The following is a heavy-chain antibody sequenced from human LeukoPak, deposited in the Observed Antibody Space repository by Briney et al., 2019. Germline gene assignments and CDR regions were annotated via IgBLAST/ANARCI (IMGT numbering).Heavy chain of an antibody. CDR2: IYYSGST. D-gene: IGHD1-7*01. CDR3: ARASTGTTPLNWFDP. CDR1: GGSISSYY. Sequence: SETLSLTCTVSGGSISSYYWSWIRQPPGKGLEWIGYIYYSGSTNYNPSLKSRVTISVETSKNQFSLKLSSVTAADTAVYYCARASTGTTPLNWFDPWGQGTLVTVSS. J-gene: IGHJ5*02. V-gene: IGHV4-59*01.